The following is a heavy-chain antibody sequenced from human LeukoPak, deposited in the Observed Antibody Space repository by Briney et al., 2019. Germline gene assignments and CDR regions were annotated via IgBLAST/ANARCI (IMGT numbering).Heavy chain of an antibody. J-gene: IGHJ4*02. CDR3: ARDLGFGSSIRGGFDY. CDR2: IYYSGST. Sequence: SETLSLTCTVSGGSISSGGYYWSWIRQHPGKGLEWIGYIYYSGSTYYNPSLKSRVTISVDTSKNQFSLKLSSVTAADTAVYYCARDLGFGSSIRGGFDYWAREPWSPSPQ. V-gene: IGHV4-31*03. CDR1: GGSISSGGYY. D-gene: IGHD3-10*01.